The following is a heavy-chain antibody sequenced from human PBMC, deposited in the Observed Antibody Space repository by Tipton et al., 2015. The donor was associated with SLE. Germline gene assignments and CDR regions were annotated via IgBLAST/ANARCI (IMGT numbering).Heavy chain of an antibody. CDR2: INHSGST. CDR1: GGSISSSNW. CDR3: ARGWRSSGWAPHI. J-gene: IGHJ3*02. D-gene: IGHD6-19*01. Sequence: TLSLTCAVSGGSISSSNWWSWIRQPPGKGLEWIGEINHSGSTNYNPSLKSRVTISVDTSKNQFSLKLSSVTAADTAVYYCARGWRSSGWAPHIWGQGTMVTVSS. V-gene: IGHV4-4*02.